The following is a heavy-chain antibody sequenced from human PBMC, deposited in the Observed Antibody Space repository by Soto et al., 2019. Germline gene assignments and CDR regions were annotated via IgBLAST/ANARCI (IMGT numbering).Heavy chain of an antibody. J-gene: IGHJ5*02. CDR3: ARSGVTGIVIPSHWFDP. CDR1: GDSIGGVGY. CDR2: ISSSGST. D-gene: IGHD2-21*02. Sequence: SETLSLTCTVSGDSIGGVGYWSWIRQFPGRGLEWIGCISSSGSTYYNPALNNRISLSLDTSQYQFSLKLLSVTAADTAIHYCARSGVTGIVIPSHWFDPWGQGTLVTVSS. V-gene: IGHV4-31*03.